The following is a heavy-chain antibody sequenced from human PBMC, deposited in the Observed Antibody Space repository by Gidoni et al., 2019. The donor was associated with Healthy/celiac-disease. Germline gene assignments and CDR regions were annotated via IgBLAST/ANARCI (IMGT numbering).Heavy chain of an antibody. CDR1: GFNVSSNY. J-gene: IGHJ4*02. CDR3: ARDCSGGSCYPN. V-gene: IGHV3-66*02. D-gene: IGHD2-15*01. Sequence: EVQLVESGGGLVQPGGSLRLSCAASGFNVSSNYMSWVRQAPGKGLEWVSVIYSGGSTYYADSVKGRFTISRDNSKNTLYLQMNSLRAEDTAVYYCARDCSGGSCYPNWGQGTLVTVSS. CDR2: IYSGGST.